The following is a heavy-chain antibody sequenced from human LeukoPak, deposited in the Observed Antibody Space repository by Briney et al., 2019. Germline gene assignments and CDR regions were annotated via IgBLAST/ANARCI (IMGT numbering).Heavy chain of an antibody. CDR3: ARDPGDYVPHFDY. V-gene: IGHV1-46*01. Sequence: ASVKVSCKASGGTFSSYAISWVRQAPGQRLEWMGIINPSGGSTSYAQKFQGRVTMTRDTSTSTVYMELSSLRSEDTAVYYCARDPGDYVPHFDYWGQGTLVTVSS. CDR2: INPSGGST. CDR1: GGTFSSYA. D-gene: IGHD4-17*01. J-gene: IGHJ4*02.